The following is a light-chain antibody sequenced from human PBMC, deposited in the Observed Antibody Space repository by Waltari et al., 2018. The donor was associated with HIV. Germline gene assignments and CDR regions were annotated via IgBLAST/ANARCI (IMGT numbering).Light chain of an antibody. CDR3: QSYDRSLSGSV. Sequence: QSVLTQPPSVSGAPGQRVTSPCTGSSSNIGAVYDVPWYQQLPGTAPKLLIYGNNNRPSGVPDRFSGSKSGTSASLAITGLQAEDEADYYCQSYDRSLSGSVFGGGTKLTVL. CDR2: GNN. V-gene: IGLV1-40*01. CDR1: SSNIGAVYD. J-gene: IGLJ2*01.